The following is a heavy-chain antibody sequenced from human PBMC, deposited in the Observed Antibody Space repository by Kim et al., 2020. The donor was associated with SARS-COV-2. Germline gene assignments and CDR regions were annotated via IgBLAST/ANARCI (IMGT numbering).Heavy chain of an antibody. D-gene: IGHD2-15*01. J-gene: IGHJ4*02. CDR2: GST. CDR3: AKDQSAIGY. V-gene: IGHV3-23*01. Sequence: GSTYYADSVKGRFTISRDNSKNTLYLQMNSLRAEDTAVYYCAKDQSAIGYWGQGTLVTVSS.